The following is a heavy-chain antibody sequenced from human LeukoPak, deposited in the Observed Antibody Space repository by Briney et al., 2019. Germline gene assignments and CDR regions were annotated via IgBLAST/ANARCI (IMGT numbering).Heavy chain of an antibody. CDR3: ARGGYYYDSSGYPFDY. J-gene: IGHJ4*02. D-gene: IGHD3-22*01. V-gene: IGHV4-4*07. Sequence: SETLSLTCTVSGGSISSYCWSWIRQPAGKGLEWIGRIYTSGSTNYNPSLKSRVTMSVDTSKNQFSLKLSSVTAADTAVYYCARGGYYYDSSGYPFDYWGQGTLVTVSS. CDR1: GGSISSYC. CDR2: IYTSGST.